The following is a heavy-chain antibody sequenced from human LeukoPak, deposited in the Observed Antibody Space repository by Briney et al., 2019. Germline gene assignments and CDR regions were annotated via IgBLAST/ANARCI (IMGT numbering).Heavy chain of an antibody. CDR2: ISWNSGSI. J-gene: IGHJ4*02. CDR1: GFTFDDYA. CDR3: AKDISSGWYFLDY. V-gene: IGHV3-9*01. D-gene: IGHD6-19*01. Sequence: GGSLRLSCAASGFTFDDYAMHWVRQAPGKGLEWVSGISWNSGSIGYADSVKGRFTISRDNAKNSLYLQMNSLRAKDTALYYCAKDISSGWYFLDYWGQGTLVTVSS.